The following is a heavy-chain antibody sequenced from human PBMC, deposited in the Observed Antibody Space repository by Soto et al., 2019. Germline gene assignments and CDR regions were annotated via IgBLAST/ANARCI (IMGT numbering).Heavy chain of an antibody. V-gene: IGHV5-10-1*01. CDR3: ASAFPGDVDY. Sequence: SPSFQGHVTISADKSISTAYLQWSSLKASDTAMYYCASAFPGDVDYWGQGTLVTVSS. J-gene: IGHJ4*02.